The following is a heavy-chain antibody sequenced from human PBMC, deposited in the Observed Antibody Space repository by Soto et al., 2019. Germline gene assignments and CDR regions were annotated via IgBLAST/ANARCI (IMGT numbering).Heavy chain of an antibody. CDR2: INYSGIT. Sequence: QVQLQQWGAGLLKPSETLSLTCAVYGGSLSGYYGNWIRQSPGKGLEWIGEINYSGITTYNPSLKSRVTISIDTSKNQFSLNLSSVTAADTAVYYCARTRNLDVWGQGTTVTVSS. J-gene: IGHJ6*02. CDR1: GGSLSGYY. V-gene: IGHV4-34*01. D-gene: IGHD1-1*01. CDR3: ARTRNLDV.